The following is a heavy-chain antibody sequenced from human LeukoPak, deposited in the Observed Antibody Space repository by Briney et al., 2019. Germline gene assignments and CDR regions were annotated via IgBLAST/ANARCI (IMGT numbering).Heavy chain of an antibody. CDR1: GYNFISYY. CDR2: INPSGGST. Sequence: ASVKVSCKASGYNFISYYMHWVRQAPGQGLEWMGIINPSGGSTSYAQKFQDRVTMTRDTSTSTVYMELSSLKSEDTAVYYCAREDVVLVDAVRYYYYGMYVWGQGATVTVSS. V-gene: IGHV1-46*01. J-gene: IGHJ6*02. CDR3: AREDVVLVDAVRYYYYGMYV. D-gene: IGHD2-15*01.